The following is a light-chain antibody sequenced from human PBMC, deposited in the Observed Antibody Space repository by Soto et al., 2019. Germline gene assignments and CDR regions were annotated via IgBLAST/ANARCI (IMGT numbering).Light chain of an antibody. CDR2: GAS. CDR3: QQYNNWPPYT. J-gene: IGKJ2*01. Sequence: EIVMTQSPATLSVSPGERATLSCRASQSVSSNLAWYQQKPGQAPRLLIYGASTRATGIPARFSGSGSGTEFTLTISSLQSEDFPVYYCQQYNNWPPYTFGRGPRWIS. V-gene: IGKV3D-15*01. CDR1: QSVSSN.